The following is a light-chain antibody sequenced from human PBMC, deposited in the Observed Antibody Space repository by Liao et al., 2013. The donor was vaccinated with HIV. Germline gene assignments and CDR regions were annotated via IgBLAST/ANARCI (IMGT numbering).Light chain of an antibody. CDR1: KLGDKY. CDR3: QAWDSSVV. CDR2: QDT. J-gene: IGLJ2*01. Sequence: SYELTQPPSVSVSPGQTASITCSGDKLGDKYACWYQQKPGQSPVLVIYQDTKRPSGIPERFSGSNSGNTATLTISGTQAMDEADYYCQAWDSSVVFGGGTKADRP. V-gene: IGLV3-1*01.